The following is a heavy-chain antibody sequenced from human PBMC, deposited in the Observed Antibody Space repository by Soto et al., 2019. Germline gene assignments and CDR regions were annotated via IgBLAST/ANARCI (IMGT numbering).Heavy chain of an antibody. CDR2: LYNHGKT. Sequence: EVQLVEYGGGLTQPGGSLRLSCVVSGFIFSSSHMIWVRQAPGKGLEGVSILYNHGKTNYVDSVKGRFTITRDNSKNTVYLQMNSLRVEDTAVYYCASLTEAVRHWGQGALVTVSS. CDR3: ASLTEAVRH. V-gene: IGHV3-53*01. D-gene: IGHD2-2*01. J-gene: IGHJ4*02. CDR1: GFIFSSSH.